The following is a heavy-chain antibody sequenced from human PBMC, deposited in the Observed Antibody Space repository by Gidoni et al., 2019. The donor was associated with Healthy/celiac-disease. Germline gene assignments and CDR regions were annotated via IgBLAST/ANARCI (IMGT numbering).Heavy chain of an antibody. J-gene: IGHJ6*02. CDR1: GFTVDAYA. CDR3: AKGETYYYGSGSYTYYYGMDV. CDR2: LSWNSGSI. V-gene: IGHV3-9*01. D-gene: IGHD3-10*01. Sequence: EVQLVESGGGLVQTGRSLRLSCAASGFTVDAYAMPWVRQAPGTGLELVSGLSWNSGSIGYADSVKGRFTISRDNAKNSLYLQMNSLRAEDTALYYCAKGETYYYGSGSYTYYYGMDVWGQGTTVTVSS.